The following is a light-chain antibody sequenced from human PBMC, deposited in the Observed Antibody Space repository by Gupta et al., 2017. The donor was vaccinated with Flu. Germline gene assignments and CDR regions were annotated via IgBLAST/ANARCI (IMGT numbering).Light chain of an antibody. J-gene: IGKJ1*01. V-gene: IGKV4-1*01. CDR2: WAS. Sequence: DIVMTQSPESLAVSLGERATINCKSSQTLLYSSNNKNYLAWYQQKPGQPPKLLIYWASTRESGVPDRFSGSGSGTDFTLTISSLQAEDVAVYYCHQDYKSFWTFGQGTKVEIK. CDR3: HQDYKSFWT. CDR1: QTLLYSSNNKNY.